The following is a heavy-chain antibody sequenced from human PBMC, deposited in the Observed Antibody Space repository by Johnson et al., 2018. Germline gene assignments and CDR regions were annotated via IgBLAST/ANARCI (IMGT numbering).Heavy chain of an antibody. J-gene: IGHJ3*02. D-gene: IGHD6-6*01. CDR2: ISYDGSNK. Sequence: QVQLVESGGGVVQPGRSLRLSCAASGFTFSSYAMHWVRQAPGKGLEWVAVISYDGSNKYYADSVKGRFTISRDNSKNTLYLQMNSLRAEDTAVDYWARRSIAALGDAFDIWGQGTMVTVSS. CDR3: ARRSIAALGDAFDI. CDR1: GFTFSSYA. V-gene: IGHV3-30*14.